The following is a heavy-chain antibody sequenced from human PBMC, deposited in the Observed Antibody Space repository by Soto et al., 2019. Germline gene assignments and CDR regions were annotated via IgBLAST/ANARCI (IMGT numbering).Heavy chain of an antibody. D-gene: IGHD4-17*01. J-gene: IGHJ4*02. CDR1: GYTFTSYA. V-gene: IGHV1-3*05. CDR2: INAGNGNT. Sequence: QVQLVQSGAEEKKPGASVKVSCKASGYTFTSYAMHWVRQAPGQRLEWMGWINAGNGNTKYSQKFQGRVTITRDTSASTAYMEPSSLRSEDTAVYYCARDGGDYGDYELDYWGQGTLVTVSS. CDR3: ARDGGDYGDYELDY.